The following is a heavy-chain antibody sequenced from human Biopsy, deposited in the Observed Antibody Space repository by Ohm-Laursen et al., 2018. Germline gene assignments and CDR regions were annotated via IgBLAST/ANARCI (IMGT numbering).Heavy chain of an antibody. D-gene: IGHD3-22*01. CDR2: ISYTGST. V-gene: IGHV4-59*01. CDR3: ARDRGYYSDRTVPGYFDL. Sequence: SDTLSLTCSVSGGSISSSYWSWIRQPPGKGLEWIGYISYTGSTDYNPSLQSRVTISVDTSKNHFSLRLRSVTPADTAIYYCARDRGYYSDRTVPGYFDLWGRGTLVTVSS. CDR1: GGSISSSY. J-gene: IGHJ2*01.